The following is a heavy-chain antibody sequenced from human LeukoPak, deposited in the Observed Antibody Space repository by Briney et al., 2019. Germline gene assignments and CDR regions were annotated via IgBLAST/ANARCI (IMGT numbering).Heavy chain of an antibody. Sequence: PSEALSLTCTVSGGSISSYYWSWIRQPPGKGLEWIAYISDIGSINYNPSLKSRVTISLDTSKNQFSLKLSSVTAADTAVYYCAGHHPRNTVDFWGQGTLVTVSS. D-gene: IGHD2/OR15-2a*01. J-gene: IGHJ4*02. V-gene: IGHV4-59*08. CDR2: ISDIGSI. CDR3: AGHHPRNTVDF. CDR1: GGSISSYY.